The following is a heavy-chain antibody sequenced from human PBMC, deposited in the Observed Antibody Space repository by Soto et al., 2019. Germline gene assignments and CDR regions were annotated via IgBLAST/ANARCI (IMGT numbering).Heavy chain of an antibody. J-gene: IGHJ4*02. Sequence: QERLVQSGAEVKKPGSSMKISCKASGGLFSSFAISWVRQAPGRGLEWMGGIIPVFGTTNYAQKFQDRITITADESTNTAYMELSSLRYEDTAIYYCAMGGSPYVWFSEFWGQGALVTVTS. D-gene: IGHD3-10*01. V-gene: IGHV1-69*01. CDR2: IIPVFGTT. CDR1: GGLFSSFA. CDR3: AMGGSPYVWFSEF.